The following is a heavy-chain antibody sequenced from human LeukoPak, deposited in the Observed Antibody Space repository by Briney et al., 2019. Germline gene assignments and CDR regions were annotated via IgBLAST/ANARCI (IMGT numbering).Heavy chain of an antibody. J-gene: IGHJ4*02. CDR3: ARAPITMVRGGPNAYYFDY. CDR2: IYYGGST. Sequence: SETLSLTCTVSGGSISSYYWSWIRQPPGKGLEWIGYIYYGGSTNYNPSLKSRVTISVDTSKNQFSLKLSSVTAADTAVYYCARAPITMVRGGPNAYYFDYWGQGTLVTVSS. CDR1: GGSISSYY. V-gene: IGHV4-59*01. D-gene: IGHD3-10*01.